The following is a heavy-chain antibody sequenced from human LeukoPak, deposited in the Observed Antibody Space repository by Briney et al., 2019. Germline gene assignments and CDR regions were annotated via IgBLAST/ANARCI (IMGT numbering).Heavy chain of an antibody. CDR3: ARVRGGRYYYDSSGYLSFDY. CDR2: INHSGST. D-gene: IGHD3-22*01. Sequence: SETLSLTCAVYGGSLSGYYWSWIRQPPGKGLEWIGEINHSGSTNYNPSLKSRVTISVDTSKNQFSLKLSSVTAADTAVYYCARVRGGRYYYDSSGYLSFDYWGQGTLVTVSS. J-gene: IGHJ4*02. V-gene: IGHV4-34*01. CDR1: GGSLSGYY.